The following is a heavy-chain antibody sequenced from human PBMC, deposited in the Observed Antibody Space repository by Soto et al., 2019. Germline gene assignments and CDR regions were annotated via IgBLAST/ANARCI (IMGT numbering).Heavy chain of an antibody. CDR3: AREGGSWSLNGAFDI. Sequence: QVQLVESGGGVVQPGRSLRLSCAASGFTFSSYGMHWVRQAPGKGLEWVAVIWYDGSNKYYADSVKGRFTISRDNSKNTLYLQMNSLRAEDTAVYYCAREGGSWSLNGAFDIWGQGTMVTVSS. D-gene: IGHD6-13*01. J-gene: IGHJ3*02. CDR1: GFTFSSYG. CDR2: IWYDGSNK. V-gene: IGHV3-33*01.